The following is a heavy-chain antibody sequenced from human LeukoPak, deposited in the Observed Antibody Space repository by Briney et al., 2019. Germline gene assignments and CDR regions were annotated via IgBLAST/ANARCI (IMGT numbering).Heavy chain of an antibody. CDR3: ARDISQLGYQLLSAY. Sequence: GGSLRLSCAASGFTFSSYSMNWVRQAPGKGLEWVSSISSSSSYIYYADSVKGRFTISRDNAKNSLYLQMNSLRAEDTAVYYCARDISQLGYQLLSAYWGQGTLVTVSS. J-gene: IGHJ4*02. D-gene: IGHD2-2*01. V-gene: IGHV3-21*01. CDR2: ISSSSSYI. CDR1: GFTFSSYS.